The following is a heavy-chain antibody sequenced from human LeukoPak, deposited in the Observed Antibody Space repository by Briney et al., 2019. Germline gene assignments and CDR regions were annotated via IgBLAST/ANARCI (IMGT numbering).Heavy chain of an antibody. CDR1: GFTFNDYD. D-gene: IGHD2-15*01. V-gene: IGHV3-20*04. J-gene: IGHJ3*02. CDR2: INWNGSST. CDR3: AREAISRVVVAAMYAFDI. Sequence: AGSLRLTCAASGFTFNDYDMSWVRQAPGKGLEWVSGINWNGSSTAYADSVKGRFTISRDNAKNSLYLQMNSLRAEDTALYYCAREAISRVVVAAMYAFDIWGQGTMVTVSS.